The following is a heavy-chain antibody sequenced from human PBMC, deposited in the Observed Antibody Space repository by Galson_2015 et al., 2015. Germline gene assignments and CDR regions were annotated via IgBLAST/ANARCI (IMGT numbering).Heavy chain of an antibody. CDR3: ARVPSDY. CDR2: ISSTSNYI. Sequence: SLRLSCAASGFTFSRYSMHWVRQAPGKGLEWVSSISSTSNYIYYADSLKGRFTISRDNAKNSLYLQMDSLRAEDTAVYYCARVPSDYWGQGTLVTVSS. J-gene: IGHJ4*02. CDR1: GFTFSRYS. V-gene: IGHV3-21*01.